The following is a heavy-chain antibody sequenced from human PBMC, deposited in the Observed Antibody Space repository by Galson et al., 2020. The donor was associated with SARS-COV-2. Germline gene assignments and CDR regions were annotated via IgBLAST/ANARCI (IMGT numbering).Heavy chain of an antibody. CDR2: IYSGGST. J-gene: IGHJ6*02. CDR1: GFTVSSNY. D-gene: IGHD3-10*01. CDR3: ARDLMVYGMGV. Sequence: GGSLRLSCAASGFTVSSNYMSWVRQAPGKGLEWVSVIYSGGSTYYADSVKGRFTNSRDHSKNTLYLQMNSLRAEDTAVYYCARDLMVYGMGVWGQGTTVTVAS. V-gene: IGHV3-53*01.